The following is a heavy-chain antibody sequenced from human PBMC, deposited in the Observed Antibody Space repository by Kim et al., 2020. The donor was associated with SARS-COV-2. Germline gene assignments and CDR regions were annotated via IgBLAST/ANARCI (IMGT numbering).Heavy chain of an antibody. D-gene: IGHD2-2*02. CDR2: IWYDGSNK. CDR3: ARVFVPAAIRGDAFDI. CDR1: GFTFSSYG. J-gene: IGHJ3*02. Sequence: WGSLRLSCAASGFTFSSYGMHWVRQAPGKGLEWVAVIWYDGSNKYYADSVKGRFTISRDNSKNTPYLQMNSLRAEDTAVYYCARVFVPAAIRGDAFDIWGQGTLVTVSS. V-gene: IGHV3-33*01.